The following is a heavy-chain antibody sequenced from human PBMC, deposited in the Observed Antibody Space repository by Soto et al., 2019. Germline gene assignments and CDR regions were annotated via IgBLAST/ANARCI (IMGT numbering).Heavy chain of an antibody. J-gene: IGHJ6*03. CDR1: GGSVSSGSYY. D-gene: IGHD2-15*01. CDR3: ARHCSGGSCHYYYMDV. Sequence: PSETLSLTCTVSGGSVSSGSYYWSWIRQPPGKGLEWIGYIYYSGSTNYNPSLKSRVTISVDTSKNQFSLKLSSVTAADTAVYYCARHCSGGSCHYYYMDVWGKGIMVTVSS. V-gene: IGHV4-61*01. CDR2: IYYSGST.